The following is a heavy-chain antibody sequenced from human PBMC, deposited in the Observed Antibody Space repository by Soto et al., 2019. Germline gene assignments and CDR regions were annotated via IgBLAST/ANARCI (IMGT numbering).Heavy chain of an antibody. D-gene: IGHD1-26*01. V-gene: IGHV4-59*01. CDR3: AATPRY. CDR2: IYSSGST. CDR1: GGSISGFY. J-gene: IGHJ4*02. Sequence: SETLSLTCTISGGSISGFYWGWIRQPPGKGLEWIGYIYSSGSTNYNPSLKGRVTMSLDTSKNQVSLNVTSVTAADTAVYYCAATPRYWGQGRLVTVSS.